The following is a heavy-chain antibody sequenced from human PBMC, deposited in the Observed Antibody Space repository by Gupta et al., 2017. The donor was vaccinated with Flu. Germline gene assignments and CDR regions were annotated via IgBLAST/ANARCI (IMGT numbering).Heavy chain of an antibody. D-gene: IGHD3-10*01. J-gene: IGHJ4*02. CDR3: TRGVIPSPYAGLAY. CDR1: GFTFSSYA. Sequence: EVRLLESGGGLVQTGGSLRLSCAASGFTFSSYAMTWVREAPGRGLEWVSVISDSGGRIYYADSMKGRFTISRDNSKNTLYLQMNSLGVDDTAVYYCTRGVIPSPYAGLAYWGRGTLVTVSS. CDR2: ISDSGGRI. V-gene: IGHV3-23*01.